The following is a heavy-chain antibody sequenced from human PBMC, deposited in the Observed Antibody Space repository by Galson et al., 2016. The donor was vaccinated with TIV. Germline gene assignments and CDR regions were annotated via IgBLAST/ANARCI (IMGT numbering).Heavy chain of an antibody. D-gene: IGHD1-1*01. CDR1: GYILTNFW. Sequence: QSGAEVKKPGESLKISCQDSGYILTNFWIAWVRQMPGQGLEWMGIMKPGDSDTRYSPSFQGQVTISVDKSIGTAYLQWSSLKASDTAMYYWSRHGVTTGSFDVWGQGTMVTVSS. J-gene: IGHJ3*01. CDR2: MKPGDSDT. V-gene: IGHV5-51*01. CDR3: SRHGVTTGSFDV.